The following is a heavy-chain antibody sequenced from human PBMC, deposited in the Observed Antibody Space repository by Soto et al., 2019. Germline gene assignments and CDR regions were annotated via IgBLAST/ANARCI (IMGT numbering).Heavy chain of an antibody. CDR2: ISYSAKT. J-gene: IGHJ4*02. Sequence: KPSETLSLTCGGSGYSIRSGFYWVCVRQSPGKGLEWIGSISYSAKTFYNPSLASRFSMAVDTSKNQFSLRLTSVTAADTALYYCTRGAGASGVRFDSWAQGTLVTVSS. D-gene: IGHD3-22*01. CDR1: GYSIRSGFY. CDR3: TRGAGASGVRFDS. V-gene: IGHV4-38-2*01.